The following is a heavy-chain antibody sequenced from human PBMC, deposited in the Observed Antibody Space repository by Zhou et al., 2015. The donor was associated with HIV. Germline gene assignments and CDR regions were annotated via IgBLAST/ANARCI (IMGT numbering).Heavy chain of an antibody. CDR1: GGTFSSYA. V-gene: IGHV1-69*12. CDR3: ASRGKRIVVVPAATNYYYMDV. CDR2: IIPIFGTA. Sequence: QVHLVQSGAEVKKPGSSVKVSCKASGGTFSSYAISWVRQAPGQGLEWMGGIIPIFGTANYAQKFQGRVTITADESTSTAYMELSSLRSEDTAVYYCASRGKRIVVVPAATNYYYMDVWGKGTTVTVSS. J-gene: IGHJ6*03. D-gene: IGHD2-2*01.